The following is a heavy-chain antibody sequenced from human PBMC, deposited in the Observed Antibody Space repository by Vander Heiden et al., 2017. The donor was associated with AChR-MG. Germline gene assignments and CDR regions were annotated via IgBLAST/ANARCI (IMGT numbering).Heavy chain of an antibody. CDR3: ATQGFVGATLPPDY. V-gene: IGHV4-39*01. D-gene: IGHD1-26*01. CDR2: IHYSGST. Sequence: QLQLQESGPRLVKSSETVSLTCTVSGGSISGSNYYWGWIRQPPGKGLEWIGIIHYSGSTNYNPSLKSRVTISVDTSKNQFSLKLTSVTAADTAVYYCATQGFVGATLPPDYWGQGTLVTVSS. CDR1: GGSISGSNYY. J-gene: IGHJ4*02.